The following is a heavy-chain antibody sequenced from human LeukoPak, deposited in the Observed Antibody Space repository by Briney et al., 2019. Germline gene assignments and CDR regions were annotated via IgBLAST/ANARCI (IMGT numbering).Heavy chain of an antibody. V-gene: IGHV4-61*02. CDR3: ASAHRGYSYEPAHFDY. CDR2: IYTSGST. CDR1: GGSISSGSYY. Sequence: SETLSLTCTVSGGSISSGSYYWSWIRQPAGKGLEWIGRIYTSGSTNYNPSLKSRVTISVDTSKNQFSLKLSSVTAADTAVYYCASAHRGYSYEPAHFDYWGQGTLVTVSS. D-gene: IGHD5-18*01. J-gene: IGHJ4*02.